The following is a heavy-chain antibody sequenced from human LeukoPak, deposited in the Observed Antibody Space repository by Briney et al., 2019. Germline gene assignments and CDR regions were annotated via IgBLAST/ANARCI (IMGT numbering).Heavy chain of an antibody. D-gene: IGHD6-6*01. CDR3: ARDRGRYSSSSGYDAFDI. J-gene: IGHJ3*02. CDR1: GGSISSYY. V-gene: IGHV4-4*07. Sequence: SETLSLTXTVSGGSISSYYWSWIRQPAGKGLEWIGRIYTSGSTNYNPSLKSRVTMSVDTSKNQFSLKLSSVTAADTAVYYCARDRGRYSSSSGYDAFDIWGQGTMVTVSS. CDR2: IYTSGST.